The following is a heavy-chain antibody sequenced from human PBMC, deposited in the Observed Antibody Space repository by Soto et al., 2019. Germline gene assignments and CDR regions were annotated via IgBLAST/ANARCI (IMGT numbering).Heavy chain of an antibody. V-gene: IGHV4-39*01. J-gene: IGHJ5*02. CDR3: ARHPLIRFFPEWFDP. CDR1: GGSISSSSYY. Sequence: PSETLSLTCTVSGGSISSSSYYWGWIRQHPGKGLEWIGSIYYSGSTYYNPSLKSRVTISVDTSKNQFSLKLSSVTAADTAVYYCARHPLIRFFPEWFDPWGQGTLVTVSS. D-gene: IGHD3-3*01. CDR2: IYYSGST.